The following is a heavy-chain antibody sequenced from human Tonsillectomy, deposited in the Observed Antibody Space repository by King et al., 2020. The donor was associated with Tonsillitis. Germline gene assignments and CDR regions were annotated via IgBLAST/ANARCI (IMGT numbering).Heavy chain of an antibody. CDR3: ARDVAVAARAYYFAY. D-gene: IGHD6-19*01. CDR2: MNPNTGDT. V-gene: IGHV1-2*02. Sequence: VQLVESGAEVKKPGASVKVSCKASGFTFTGYYIHWVRQTPGQGLEWMGWMNPNTGDTKYAQKFQGRVTMTRDTSISTAYMELSSLRSDDTAMYYCARDVAVAARAYYFAYGGQGTLVTVSS. J-gene: IGHJ4*02. CDR1: GFTFTGYY.